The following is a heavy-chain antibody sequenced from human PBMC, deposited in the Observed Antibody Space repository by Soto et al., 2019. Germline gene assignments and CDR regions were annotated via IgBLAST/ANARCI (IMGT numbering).Heavy chain of an antibody. CDR1: GGSFSGYY. J-gene: IGHJ6*02. Sequence: QVQLQQWGAGLLKPSETLSLTCAVYGGSFSGYYWSWLRQPPGKGPEWIGEINYSGSTKYNPSLESRVTISVDTSKNQFALKLNSVSAADTAVYYCARTGGMDVWSQGATVTVSS. V-gene: IGHV4-34*01. CDR2: INYSGST. CDR3: ARTGGMDV.